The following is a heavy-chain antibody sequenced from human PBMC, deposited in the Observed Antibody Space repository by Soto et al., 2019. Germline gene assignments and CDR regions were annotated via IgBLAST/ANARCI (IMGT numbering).Heavy chain of an antibody. V-gene: IGHV4-39*01. CDR2: IYYSGST. CDR1: GGSINSSSYY. CDR3: ATHEVYPYYFDY. J-gene: IGHJ4*02. D-gene: IGHD3-16*02. Sequence: GTLSRPCPVSGGSINSSSYYWGWIRQPPGKGLEWIGSIYYSGSTYYNPSLTSRVTISVDTSKNQFSLKLSSVTAADTAVYYCATHEVYPYYFDYWGQGTLGTVSS.